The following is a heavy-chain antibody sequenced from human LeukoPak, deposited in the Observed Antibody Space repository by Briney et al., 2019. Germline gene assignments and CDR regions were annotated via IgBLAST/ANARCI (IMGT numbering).Heavy chain of an antibody. CDR2: ISSSSSTI. Sequence: PGGSLTLSCAASGLTFSSYSMNWVRQAPGKGLEWVSYISSSSSTIYYADSVKGRFTISRDNAKNSLYLQMNSLRVEDTAVYYCARALYYDFWSGYRDYYYYYMDVWGKGTTVTVSS. J-gene: IGHJ6*03. V-gene: IGHV3-48*01. D-gene: IGHD3-3*01. CDR3: ARALYYDFWSGYRDYYYYYMDV. CDR1: GLTFSSYS.